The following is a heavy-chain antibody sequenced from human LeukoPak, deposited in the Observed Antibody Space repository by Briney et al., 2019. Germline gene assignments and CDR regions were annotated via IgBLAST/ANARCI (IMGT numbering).Heavy chain of an antibody. CDR2: ISGSGGST. V-gene: IGHV3-23*01. J-gene: IGHJ4*02. D-gene: IGHD3-10*01. CDR3: AKDPGDEYYFDH. CDR1: GFTLSSYA. Sequence: PGGSLRLSCAASGFTLSSYAMSWVRQAPGKGLEWVSAISGSGGSTYYADSVKGRFTISRDNSKNTLYLQMNSLRAEDTAVYYCAKDPGDEYYFDHWGQGTLVTVSS.